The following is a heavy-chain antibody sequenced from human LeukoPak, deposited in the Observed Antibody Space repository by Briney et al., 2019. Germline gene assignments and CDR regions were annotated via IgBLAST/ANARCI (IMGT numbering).Heavy chain of an antibody. CDR1: GGSFSGYY. D-gene: IGHD3-10*01. CDR3: AIKPPSGWFGTGWLDP. J-gene: IGHJ5*02. Sequence: SETLSLTCAVYGGSFSGYYRSWIRQPPGKGLEWIGNIYHSGTTHYNPSLKSRVTISVDKSKNQFSLKLNSVTAADTAVYYCAIKPPSGWFGTGWLDPWGQGTLVTVSS. V-gene: IGHV4-34*01. CDR2: IYHSGTT.